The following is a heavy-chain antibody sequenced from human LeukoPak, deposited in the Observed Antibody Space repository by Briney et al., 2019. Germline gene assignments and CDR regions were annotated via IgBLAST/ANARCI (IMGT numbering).Heavy chain of an antibody. CDR3: ARDPVVASPGPFYYHYMDV. V-gene: IGHV3-53*01. J-gene: IGHJ6*03. CDR2: IGSSGNT. CDR1: GFAVSSNY. Sequence: GGSLRLSCAASGFAVSSNYMSWVRQPPGKGLEWLSLIGSSGNTFYADSVKGRFTISRDYLKNTLFLQMNSLRAEDTALYYCARDPVVASPGPFYYHYMDVWGKGTTVTVSS. D-gene: IGHD6-13*01.